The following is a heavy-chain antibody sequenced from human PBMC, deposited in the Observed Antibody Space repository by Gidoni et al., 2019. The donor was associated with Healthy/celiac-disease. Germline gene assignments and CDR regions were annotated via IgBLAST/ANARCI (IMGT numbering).Heavy chain of an antibody. CDR3: ARGGVAASSDY. V-gene: IGHV1-69*06. Sequence: QAPGQGLGWRGRISPIFGPANYAQKFQGRVTITADKSTSTAYMELSSLRSEDTAVYYCARGGVAASSDYWGQGTLVTVSS. D-gene: IGHD2-15*01. J-gene: IGHJ4*02. CDR2: ISPIFGPA.